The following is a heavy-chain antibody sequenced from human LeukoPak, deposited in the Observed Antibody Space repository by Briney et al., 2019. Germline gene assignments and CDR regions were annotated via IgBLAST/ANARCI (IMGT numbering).Heavy chain of an antibody. D-gene: IGHD3-22*01. CDR3: ARDGGDSSGYYSYYYYGMDV. CDR2: ISSSSSYI. V-gene: IGHV3-21*04. J-gene: IGHJ6*02. CDR1: GFTFSSYS. Sequence: GGSLRLSCAASGFTFSSYSMNWVRQAPGKGLEWVSSISSSSSYIYYADSVKGRFTISRDNAKNSLYLQMNSLRAEDTAVYYCARDGGDSSGYYSYYYYGMDVWGQGTTVTVSS.